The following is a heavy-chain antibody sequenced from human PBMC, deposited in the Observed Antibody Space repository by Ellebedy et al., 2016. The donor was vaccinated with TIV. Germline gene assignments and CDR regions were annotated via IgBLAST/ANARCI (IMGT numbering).Heavy chain of an antibody. J-gene: IGHJ1*01. CDR3: AKLGVVIWGDY. D-gene: IGHD3-16*01. V-gene: IGHV3-30-3*02. CDR2: ISYNGSIQ. Sequence: GGSLRFSCAASGFNLSNNALHWVRQAPGKGLEWLAVISYNGSIQFYADSVKGRFTISRDNSKSMLYLQMNNLRTEDTALYYCAKLGVVIWGDYWGQGTLVTVSS. CDR1: GFNLSNNA.